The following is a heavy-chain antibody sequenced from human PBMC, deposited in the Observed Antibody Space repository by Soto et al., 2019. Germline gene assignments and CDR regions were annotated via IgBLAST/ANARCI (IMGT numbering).Heavy chain of an antibody. V-gene: IGHV1-69*01. Sequence: QVQLVQSGAEVKKPGSSVKVSCKASGGTFSSYAISWVRQAPGQGLEWMGGLIPIFGTANYAPKFQGRVTITANEATSTAYMELSSLSSEDTAVYYCARDLDPVTGTTARQYNWFDPWGQGTLVTVSS. D-gene: IGHD4-17*01. CDR3: ARDLDPVTGTTARQYNWFDP. CDR1: GGTFSSYA. J-gene: IGHJ5*02. CDR2: LIPIFGTA.